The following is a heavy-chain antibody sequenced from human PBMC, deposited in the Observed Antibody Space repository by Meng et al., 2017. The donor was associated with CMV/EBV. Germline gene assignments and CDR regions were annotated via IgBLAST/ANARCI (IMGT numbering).Heavy chain of an antibody. CDR3: ARYYYGSGSYSGAFDI. J-gene: IGHJ3*02. Sequence: GESLKISCAASGFTFSSYSMNWVRQAPGKGLEWVSSISSSSSYIYYADSVKGRFTISRDNAKSSLYLQMNSLRVEDTAVYYCARYYYGSGSYSGAFDIWGQGTMVTVSS. CDR2: ISSSSSYI. D-gene: IGHD3-10*01. CDR1: GFTFSSYS. V-gene: IGHV3-21*01.